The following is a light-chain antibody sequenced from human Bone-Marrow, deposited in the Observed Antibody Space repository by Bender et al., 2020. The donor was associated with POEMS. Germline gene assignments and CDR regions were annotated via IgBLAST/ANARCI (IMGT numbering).Light chain of an antibody. CDR3: RSYTDNNNYVV. J-gene: IGLJ2*01. Sequence: QSVLTQPPSVSGAPGQRVTISCTGSSSNIGAGYDVHWYQQLPGTAPKLLIYGNSIRPSGVPDRFSGSMSGTSASLAITGLQAEDEADYYCRSYTDNNNYVVFGGGTKLTVL. V-gene: IGLV1-40*01. CDR1: SSNIGAGYD. CDR2: GNS.